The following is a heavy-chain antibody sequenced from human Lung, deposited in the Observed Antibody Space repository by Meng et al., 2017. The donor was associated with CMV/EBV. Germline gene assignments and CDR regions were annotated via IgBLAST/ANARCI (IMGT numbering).Heavy chain of an antibody. D-gene: IGHD3-10*01. CDR1: GDSIPNHTW. CDR2: IPHRGSS. V-gene: IGHV4-4*02. Sequence: RESGPALVKPSETLSLPCAVSGDSIPNHTWWAWVRQPPGKGLEWIGEIPHRGSSAYNPSLKSRVSMSIDKSKNQFSLKLTSVTAADTAVYHCLRRSGGSVWGQGTLVTVSS. J-gene: IGHJ1*01. CDR3: LRRSGGSV.